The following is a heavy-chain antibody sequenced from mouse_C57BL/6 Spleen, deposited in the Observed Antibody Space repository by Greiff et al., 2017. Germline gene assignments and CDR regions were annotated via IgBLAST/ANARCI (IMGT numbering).Heavy chain of an antibody. D-gene: IGHD2-1*01. CDR2: IYPGDGDT. CDR3: ARSEGNLHNAMDY. Sequence: VQLQQSGPELVKPGASVKFSCKASGYAFSSSWMNWVKQRPGKGLEWIGRIYPGDGDTNYNGKFKGKATLTADNPSSTAYMQLSSLTSEDSAVYFCARSEGNLHNAMDYWGQGTSVTVSS. CDR1: GYAFSSSW. J-gene: IGHJ4*01. V-gene: IGHV1-82*01.